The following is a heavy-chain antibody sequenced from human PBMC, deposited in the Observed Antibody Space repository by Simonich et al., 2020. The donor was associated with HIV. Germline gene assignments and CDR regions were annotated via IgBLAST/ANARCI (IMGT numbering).Heavy chain of an antibody. Sequence: QVQLQQWGAGLLKPSETLSLTCAVYGGSFSTYYWNWIRQSPGKGLEWIGEINHSATTNYTPSLESRVTISLDTSKNHFSLKLNSVTAADTAVYYCTTSYCSGGTCYWYFDLWGRGTLVTVSS. V-gene: IGHV4-34*01. CDR3: TTSYCSGGTCYWYFDL. J-gene: IGHJ2*01. CDR1: GGSFSTYY. CDR2: INHSATT. D-gene: IGHD2-15*01.